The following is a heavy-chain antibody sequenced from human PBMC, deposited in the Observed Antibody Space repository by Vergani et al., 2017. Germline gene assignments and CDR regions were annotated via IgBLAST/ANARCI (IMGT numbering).Heavy chain of an antibody. CDR3: ARDRLERGTGYFDL. D-gene: IGHD1-1*01. CDR2: IIPIFGTA. Sequence: QVQLVQSGAGVKKPGSSVKVSCKASGGTFRSYALSWVRQAPGQGLEWRGGIIPIFGTANYAQKFQCRVTITADEPTGTAYMELSSLRTEDTAVYYCARDRLERGTGYFDLWGRGTLVTVAS. J-gene: IGHJ2*01. CDR1: GGTFRSYA. V-gene: IGHV1-69*01.